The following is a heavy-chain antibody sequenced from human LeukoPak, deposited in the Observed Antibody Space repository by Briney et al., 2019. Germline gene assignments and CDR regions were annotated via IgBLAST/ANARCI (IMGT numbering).Heavy chain of an antibody. CDR2: IGTSTSYI. J-gene: IGHJ4*02. CDR1: GFTFSTYI. V-gene: IGHV3-21*01. CDR3: ARGSYGDYERGLDY. Sequence: GGSLRLSCAASGFTFSTYIMNWVRQTPGKGLEWVSSIGTSTSYIYYADSVKGRFTISRDNAKNSLYLQMNSLRAEDTAVYYCARGSYGDYERGLDYWGQGTLVTVSS. D-gene: IGHD4-17*01.